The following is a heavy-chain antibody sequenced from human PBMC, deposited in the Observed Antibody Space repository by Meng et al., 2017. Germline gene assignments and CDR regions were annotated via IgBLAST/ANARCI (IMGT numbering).Heavy chain of an antibody. CDR1: GVPFSSYE. Sequence: GESLKISCADSGVPFSSYEMNWVRQAPGKGLEWVSYISSSGSTIYYADSVKGRFTISRDNAKNSLYLQMNSLRAEDTAVYYCARRNDLYILTGYYYYFDYWGQGTLVTVSS. V-gene: IGHV3-48*03. CDR3: ARRNDLYILTGYYYYFDY. CDR2: ISSSGSTI. J-gene: IGHJ4*02. D-gene: IGHD3-9*01.